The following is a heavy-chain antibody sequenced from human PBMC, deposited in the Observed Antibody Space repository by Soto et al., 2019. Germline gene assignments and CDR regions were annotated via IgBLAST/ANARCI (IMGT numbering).Heavy chain of an antibody. V-gene: IGHV3-33*01. CDR2: IWYDGNNK. CDR1: GFTFSSYG. J-gene: IGHJ4*02. Sequence: QVQLVESGGGVVQPGRSLRLSCAASGFTFSSYGMHWVRQAPGKGLEWVALIWYDGNNKYYADSVKGRFTISRDNSKNTLYLQRNSLTAEDTAVYYCARLGGSGGYTVDYWGQGTLVSVSS. D-gene: IGHD3-10*01. CDR3: ARLGGSGGYTVDY.